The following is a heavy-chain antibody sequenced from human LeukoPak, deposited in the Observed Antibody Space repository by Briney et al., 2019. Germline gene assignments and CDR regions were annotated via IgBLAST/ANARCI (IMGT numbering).Heavy chain of an antibody. J-gene: IGHJ4*02. V-gene: IGHV4-34*01. CDR1: HGPFSGYY. CDR3: ARGRTTYDYVWGRYRPPDY. D-gene: IGHD3-16*02. Sequence: PAETLSLTCTGYHGPFSGYYWNWIRQPPGKWLPPIAELNHRGSTNYNPALKSRVSISVDTSKLQFSLKLSSVTAADTAVYYCARGRTTYDYVWGRYRPPDYCGQGTLVTVSS. CDR2: LNHRGST.